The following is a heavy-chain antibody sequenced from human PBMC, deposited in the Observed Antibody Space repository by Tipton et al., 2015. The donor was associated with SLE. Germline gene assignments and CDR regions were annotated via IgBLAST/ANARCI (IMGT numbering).Heavy chain of an antibody. CDR3: ARAEGSWDAFDI. V-gene: IGHV4-59*11. Sequence: TLSLTCSVSGGSMSYHYRSWIRQPPGKGLEWIGYIYYTGNTNYNPSLKSRVTISVDTSKNQFSLRLSSVTAADTAVYYCARAEGSWDAFDIWGQGTMVTVSS. CDR2: IYYTGNT. D-gene: IGHD2-15*01. J-gene: IGHJ3*02. CDR1: GGSMSYHY.